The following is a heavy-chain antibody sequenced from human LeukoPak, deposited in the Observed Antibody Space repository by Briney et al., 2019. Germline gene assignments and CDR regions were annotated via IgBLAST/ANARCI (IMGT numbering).Heavy chain of an antibody. D-gene: IGHD2-2*01. V-gene: IGHV1-69*04. Sequence: ASVKVSCKASGGTFSSYAISWVRQAPGQGLEWMGRIIPILGIANYVQKFQGRVTITADKSTSTAYMELSSLRSEDTAVYYCVVVPAAMGVGEFDYWGQGTLVTVSS. CDR3: VVVPAAMGVGEFDY. CDR1: GGTFSSYA. J-gene: IGHJ4*02. CDR2: IIPILGIA.